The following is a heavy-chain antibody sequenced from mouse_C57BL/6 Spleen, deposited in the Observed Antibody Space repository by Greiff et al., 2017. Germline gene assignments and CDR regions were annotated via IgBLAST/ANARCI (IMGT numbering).Heavy chain of an antibody. V-gene: IGHV1-4*01. J-gene: IGHJ4*01. CDR3: ARGGNYSYAMDY. CDR1: GYTFTSYT. D-gene: IGHD2-1*01. Sequence: QVQLQQSGAELARPGASVKMSCKASGYTFTSYTMHWVKQRPGQGLEWIGYINPSSGYTKYNQKFKDKATLTADKSSSTAYMQLSSLTSEDSAVYYCARGGNYSYAMDYWGQGTSVTVSS. CDR2: INPSSGYT.